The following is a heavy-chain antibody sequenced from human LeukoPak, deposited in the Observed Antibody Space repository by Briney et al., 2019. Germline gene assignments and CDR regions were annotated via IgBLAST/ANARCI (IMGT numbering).Heavy chain of an antibody. CDR1: GFTFSSYG. D-gene: IGHD2-15*01. J-gene: IGHJ6*02. Sequence: GSLRLSCAASGFTFSSYGMHWVRQAPGKGLEWVAVIWYDGSNKYYADSVKGRFTISRDNSKNTLYLQMNSLRAEDTAVYYCARGFLRYCSGGSCYGMDVWGQGTTVTVSS. V-gene: IGHV3-33*01. CDR2: IWYDGSNK. CDR3: ARGFLRYCSGGSCYGMDV.